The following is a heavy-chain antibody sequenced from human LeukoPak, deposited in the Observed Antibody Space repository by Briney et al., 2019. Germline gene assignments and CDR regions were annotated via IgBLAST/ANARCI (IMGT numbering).Heavy chain of an antibody. CDR1: GGSISSYY. J-gene: IGHJ4*02. V-gene: IGHV4-59*01. D-gene: IGHD3-10*01. Sequence: SETLSLTCTVSGGSISSYYWSWIRQPPGKGLEWIGYISYSGITNYNPSLKSRVTISVDTSKKQISLRLSSVTAADTAVYYCARDSQQYYYGSGTLGYWGQGTLVTVSS. CDR3: ARDSQQYYYGSGTLGY. CDR2: ISYSGIT.